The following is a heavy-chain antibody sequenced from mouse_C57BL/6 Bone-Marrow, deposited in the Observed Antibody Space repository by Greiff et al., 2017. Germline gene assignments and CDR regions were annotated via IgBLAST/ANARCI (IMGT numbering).Heavy chain of an antibody. D-gene: IGHD2-3*01. V-gene: IGHV1-82*01. CDR1: GYVISCSW. CDR2: SDTGDGDT. CDR3: AREWLLRPYAMDY. Sequence: VKLMESGPELVTPGASAKISCKASGYVISCSWMNWVKPRPGKGLEWVGRSDTGDGDTNYNGKLKGNATLTADKSSSTAYMQLSSLTSEDSAVYFCAREWLLRPYAMDYWGQGTSVTVSS. J-gene: IGHJ4*01.